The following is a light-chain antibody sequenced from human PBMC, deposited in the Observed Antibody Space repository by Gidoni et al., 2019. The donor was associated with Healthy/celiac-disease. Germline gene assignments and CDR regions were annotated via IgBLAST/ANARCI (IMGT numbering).Light chain of an antibody. CDR2: LGS. CDR3: MHSGS. J-gene: IGKJ2*03. CDR1: QSLLHSNGYNY. V-gene: IGKV2-28*01. Sequence: DIVMTQSPLSLPVTPGEPASISCRSSQSLLHSNGYNYLDWYLQKPGQSPQLLIYLGSNRASGVPDRFSGSGSGTDFTLKISRVEAEDVGVYYCMHSGSFGQGTKLEIK.